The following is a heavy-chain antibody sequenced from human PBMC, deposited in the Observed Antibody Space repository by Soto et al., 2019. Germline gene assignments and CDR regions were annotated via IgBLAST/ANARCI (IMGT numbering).Heavy chain of an antibody. CDR3: ARCPLLLIFGVVIIPSACNWFDP. CDR1: GGSISSSSYY. Sequence: SETLSLTCTVSGGSISSSSYYWGWIRQPPGKGLEWIGSIYYSGSTYYNPSLKSRVTISVDTSKNQFSLKLSSVTAADTAVYYCARCPLLLIFGVVIIPSACNWFDPWGQGTLVTVSS. V-gene: IGHV4-39*01. D-gene: IGHD3-3*01. CDR2: IYYSGST. J-gene: IGHJ5*02.